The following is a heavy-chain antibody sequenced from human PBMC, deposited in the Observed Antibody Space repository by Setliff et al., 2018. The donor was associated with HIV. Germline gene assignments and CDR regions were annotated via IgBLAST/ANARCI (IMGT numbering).Heavy chain of an antibody. V-gene: IGHV4-4*09. CDR1: GGSISSYY. CDR2: IYTSGST. Sequence: PSETLSLTCTVSGGSISSYYWSWIRQPPGKGLEWIGYIYTSGSTNYNPSLKSRVTISIDTSKNQFSLRLSSVTAADTAVYYCARVYGSGSPFDYWGQGTLVTVSS. D-gene: IGHD3-10*01. J-gene: IGHJ4*02. CDR3: ARVYGSGSPFDY.